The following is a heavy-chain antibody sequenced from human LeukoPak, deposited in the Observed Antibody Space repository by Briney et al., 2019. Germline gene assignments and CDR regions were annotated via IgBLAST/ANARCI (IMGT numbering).Heavy chain of an antibody. CDR1: GFTFSDYY. Sequence: GGSLRLSCAASGFTFSDYYMSWIRQAPGKGLEWVSYISSGSTIYYADSVKGRFTISRDNAKNSLYLQMNSLRAEDTAVYYCARDYSSSGGGFDYWGQGTLVTVSS. V-gene: IGHV3-11*04. CDR3: ARDYSSSGGGFDY. J-gene: IGHJ4*02. D-gene: IGHD6-6*01. CDR2: ISSGSTI.